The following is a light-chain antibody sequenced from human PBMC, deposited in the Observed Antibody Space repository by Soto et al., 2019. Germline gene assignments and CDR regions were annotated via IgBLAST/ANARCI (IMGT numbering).Light chain of an antibody. CDR3: ASLTTTNFV. CDR2: EVT. V-gene: IGLV2-14*01. CDR1: SSDVGAYNL. J-gene: IGLJ1*01. Sequence: QSALAQPASVSGSPGQSITISCTGTSSDVGAYNLVSWYQHLPDKAPKLIISEVTNRPSGVSDRFYGSKSGNTASLTISGLQAEDDADYYCASLTTTNFVFGSGTKVTVL.